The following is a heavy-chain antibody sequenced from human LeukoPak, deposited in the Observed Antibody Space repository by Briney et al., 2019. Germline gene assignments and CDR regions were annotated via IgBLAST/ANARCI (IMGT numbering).Heavy chain of an antibody. V-gene: IGHV3-30*02. D-gene: IGHD2-15*01. CDR1: GFTFSNYG. J-gene: IGHJ6*03. CDR3: AKDWRRIVVVGPITRHGNYMDV. CDR2: IRYDGSNK. Sequence: GGSLRLSCAASGFTFSNYGMHWVRQAPGKGLEWGAFIRYDGSNKYFADSRKGRFTISRDNSKNTLYLQMNSLRPEDTAVYYCAKDWRRIVVVGPITRHGNYMDVWGEGTTVTISS.